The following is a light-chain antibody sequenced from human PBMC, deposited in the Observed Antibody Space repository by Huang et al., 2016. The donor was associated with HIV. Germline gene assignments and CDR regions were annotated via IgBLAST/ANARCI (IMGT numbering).Light chain of an antibody. CDR2: DAA. Sequence: EIVLTQSPATLSLSPGERATLSCRASQSVSSYLAWYQQKPGQAPRLLIYDAANRATGIPARCRGSGAGTDVTLTISSLEPEDFAVYYCQQRSNWFLTFGGGTKVEIK. CDR1: QSVSSY. J-gene: IGKJ4*01. V-gene: IGKV3-11*01. CDR3: QQRSNWFLT.